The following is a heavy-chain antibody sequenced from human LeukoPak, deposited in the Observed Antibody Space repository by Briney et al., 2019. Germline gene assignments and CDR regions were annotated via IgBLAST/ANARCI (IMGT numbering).Heavy chain of an antibody. CDR3: ARTPYGSGIYTFDY. CDR2: IYHSGST. CDR1: GGSISSGGYS. V-gene: IGHV4-30-2*01. D-gene: IGHD3-10*01. J-gene: IGHJ4*02. Sequence: SQTLSLTCAVSGGSISSGGYSWSWIRQPPGKGLEWIGYIYHSGSTYYNPSLKSRVTISVDRSKNQFSLKLSSVTAADTAVYYCARTPYGSGIYTFDYWGQGTLVTVSS.